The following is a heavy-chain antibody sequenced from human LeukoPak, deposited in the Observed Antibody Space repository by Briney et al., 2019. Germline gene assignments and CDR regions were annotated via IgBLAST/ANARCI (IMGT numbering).Heavy chain of an antibody. CDR3: ARVPAATPGYYYYYYYMDV. CDR1: GGTFSSYA. Sequence: ASVKVSCKASGGTFSSYAISWVRQAPGQGLEWMGGIIPIFGTANYAQKFQGRVTITTDESTSTAYMELSSLRSEDTAVYYCARVPAATPGYYYYYYYMDVWGKGTTVTVSS. V-gene: IGHV1-69*05. J-gene: IGHJ6*03. CDR2: IIPIFGTA. D-gene: IGHD2-15*01.